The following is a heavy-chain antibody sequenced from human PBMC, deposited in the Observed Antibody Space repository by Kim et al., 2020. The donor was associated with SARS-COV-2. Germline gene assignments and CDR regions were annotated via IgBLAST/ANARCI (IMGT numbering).Heavy chain of an antibody. V-gene: IGHV3-23*01. Sequence: GGSLRLSCAASGFTFNKYAMSWVRQAPGKGLQWVSTISATGAMAYYADSVEGRFTISRDNSKNTLSLQMNSLRAEDTAMYYCTRDQYNWSPDYWGQGTLV. CDR3: TRDQYNWSPDY. J-gene: IGHJ4*02. D-gene: IGHD1-20*01. CDR1: GFTFNKYA. CDR2: ISATGAMA.